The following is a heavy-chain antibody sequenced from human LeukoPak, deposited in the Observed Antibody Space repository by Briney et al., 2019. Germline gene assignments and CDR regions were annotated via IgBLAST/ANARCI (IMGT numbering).Heavy chain of an antibody. CDR2: IRYDGSNK. V-gene: IGHV3-30*02. CDR1: GFTFSSYG. D-gene: IGHD3-10*01. CDR3: AKDQITYYYGSADAFDF. J-gene: IGHJ3*01. Sequence: GGSLRLSCEASGFTFSSYGMHWVRQAPGKGLEWVAFIRYDGSNKYYADSVKGRFTIPRDNSKNTLYLQMNSLRAEDTAVYYCAKDQITYYYGSADAFDFWGQGTMATVSS.